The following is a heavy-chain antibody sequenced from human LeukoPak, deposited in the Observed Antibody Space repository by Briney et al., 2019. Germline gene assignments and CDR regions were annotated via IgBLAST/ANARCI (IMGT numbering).Heavy chain of an antibody. J-gene: IGHJ4*02. CDR1: GYTFTGYY. Sequence: GSVKVPCKAPGYTFTGYYMHWVRQAPGQGLEWMGWINPNSGGTNYAQKFQGRVTMTRDTSISTAYMELSRLRSDDTAVYYCARATSGYYDYFDYWGQGTLVTVSS. CDR2: INPNSGGT. D-gene: IGHD3-22*01. CDR3: ARATSGYYDYFDY. V-gene: IGHV1-2*02.